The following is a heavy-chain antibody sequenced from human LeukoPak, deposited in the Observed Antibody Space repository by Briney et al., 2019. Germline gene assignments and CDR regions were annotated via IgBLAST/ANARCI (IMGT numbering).Heavy chain of an antibody. J-gene: IGHJ4*02. Sequence: PGGSLRLSCAASGFTFSSYSMNWVRQAPGKGLEWVSSISSSSSYIYYADSVKGRFTISRENAKNSLYLQMNSLRAGDTAVYYCARLTSSGWYYFDYWGQGTLVTVSS. D-gene: IGHD6-19*01. CDR2: ISSSSSYI. CDR3: ARLTSSGWYYFDY. V-gene: IGHV3-21*01. CDR1: GFTFSSYS.